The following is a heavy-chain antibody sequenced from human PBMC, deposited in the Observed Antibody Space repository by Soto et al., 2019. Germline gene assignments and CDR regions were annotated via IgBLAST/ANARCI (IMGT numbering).Heavy chain of an antibody. V-gene: IGHV1-18*01. CDR1: RYTFTSYG. J-gene: IGHJ4*02. CDR3: ARGGLSSTSHIIDY. Sequence: ASVKVSCKASRYTFTSYGISWVRQAPGQGLEWMGWISAYNGNTNYAQKLQGRVTMTTDTSTSTAYMELRSLRSDDSAVYYCARGGLSSTSHIIDYWGQGTLVTVSS. D-gene: IGHD2-2*01. CDR2: ISAYNGNT.